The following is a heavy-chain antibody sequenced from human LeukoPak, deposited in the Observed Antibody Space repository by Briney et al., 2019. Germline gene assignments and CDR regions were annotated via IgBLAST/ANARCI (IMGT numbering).Heavy chain of an antibody. D-gene: IGHD2-15*01. Sequence: ASVKVSCKASGYTFTSYGISWVRQAPGQGLEWMGWINPNSGGTNYAQKFRGRVTMTRDTSISTAYMELSRLRSDDTAVYYCARSWRFCSGDSCYPIDYWGQGTLVTVSS. CDR1: GYTFTSYG. J-gene: IGHJ4*02. CDR2: INPNSGGT. CDR3: ARSWRFCSGDSCYPIDY. V-gene: IGHV1-2*02.